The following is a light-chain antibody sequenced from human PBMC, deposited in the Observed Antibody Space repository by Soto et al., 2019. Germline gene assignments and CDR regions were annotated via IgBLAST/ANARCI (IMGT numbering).Light chain of an antibody. CDR2: GAS. J-gene: IGKJ4*01. CDR1: QSINTY. Sequence: DIQMTQSPSSLSASVGDRVTITCRSSQSINTYLNWYQQKPGKAPKLLIYGASSWQSGVPSRFSGSGSGTNFTLTISSLQPEDFSTYYCKQSYSTPRTFGGGTKVEIK. V-gene: IGKV1-39*01. CDR3: KQSYSTPRT.